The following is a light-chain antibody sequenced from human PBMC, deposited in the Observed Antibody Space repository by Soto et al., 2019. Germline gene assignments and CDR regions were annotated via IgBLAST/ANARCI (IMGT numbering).Light chain of an antibody. CDR2: DVS. CDR3: SSYTSSSTLGV. J-gene: IGLJ2*01. CDR1: SSDVGGYNY. Sequence: QSALTQPASVSGSPGQSITISCTGTSSDVGGYNYVSWYQQHPGKAPKLRIYDVSNRPLGVSNRFSGSKSGNTASLTISGLQAEDEADYYCSSYTSSSTLGVFGGGTKLTVL. V-gene: IGLV2-14*01.